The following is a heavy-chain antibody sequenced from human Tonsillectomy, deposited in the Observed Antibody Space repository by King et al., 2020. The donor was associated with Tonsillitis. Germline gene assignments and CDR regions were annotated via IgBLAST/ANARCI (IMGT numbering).Heavy chain of an antibody. Sequence: VQLVESGGGLVQPGGSLRLSCAASGFTFSSYAMSWVRQAPGKGLEWVSAISGSGSSTYYADSVKGRFTISRDNSKNTLYLLMNSLGAEDTAVYYCAKVRRSIVGATNLDYWGQGTLVTVSS. V-gene: IGHV3-23*04. D-gene: IGHD1-26*01. CDR2: ISGSGSST. CDR1: GFTFSSYA. J-gene: IGHJ4*02. CDR3: AKVRRSIVGATNLDY.